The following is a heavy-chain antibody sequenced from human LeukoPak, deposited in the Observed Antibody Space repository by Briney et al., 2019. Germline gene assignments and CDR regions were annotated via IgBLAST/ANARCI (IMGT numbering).Heavy chain of an antibody. CDR2: IYSGGST. V-gene: IGHV3-53*05. J-gene: IGHJ4*02. CDR1: GFTVSSNY. Sequence: GGSLRLSCAASGFTVSSNYMSWVRQAPGKGLEWVSVIYSGGSTYYADSVKGRFTISRDNSKNSLYLQMNSLRAEDMALYYCAKDISFRGSYAKGDTYFDYWGQGTLVTVSS. D-gene: IGHD1-26*01. CDR3: AKDISFRGSYAKGDTYFDY.